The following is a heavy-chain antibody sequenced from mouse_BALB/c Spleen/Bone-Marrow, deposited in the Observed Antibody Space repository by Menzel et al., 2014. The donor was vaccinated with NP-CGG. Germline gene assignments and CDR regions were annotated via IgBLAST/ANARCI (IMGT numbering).Heavy chain of an antibody. V-gene: IGHV1-7*01. J-gene: IGHJ3*01. CDR1: GYTFTTFW. CDR3: ASGNSFAY. CDR2: INPTTSYT. D-gene: IGHD2-1*01. Sequence: QVQLQQSGAELAKPGASVKMSCKASGYTFTTFWMHWVKQRPGQGLEWIGCINPTTSYTEYSQKFKDKATLTADKSSSTAYMQLSSLTSEDSAVYYCASGNSFAYWGQGTLVTVSA.